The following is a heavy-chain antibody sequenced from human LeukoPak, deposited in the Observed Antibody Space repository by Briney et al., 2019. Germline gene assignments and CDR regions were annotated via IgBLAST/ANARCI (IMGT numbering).Heavy chain of an antibody. CDR3: ARGGIPASDAFDI. Sequence: GGSLRLSCAASGFTFSTNWMSWVRQAPGKGLEWVSGISAGGDGTYYADPVKGRFTISRDNSKNTLYLQMNSLRAEDTAVYYCARGGIPASDAFDIWGQGTMVTVSS. CDR2: ISAGGDGT. CDR1: GFTFSTNW. V-gene: IGHV3-23*01. J-gene: IGHJ3*02. D-gene: IGHD2-21*01.